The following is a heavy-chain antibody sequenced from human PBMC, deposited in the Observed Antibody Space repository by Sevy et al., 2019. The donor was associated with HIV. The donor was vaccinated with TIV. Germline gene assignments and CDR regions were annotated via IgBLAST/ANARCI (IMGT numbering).Heavy chain of an antibody. V-gene: IGHV3-30*04. Sequence: GGSLRLSCAASGFAFSDFAMNWLRQLPGKGLEWVAIISYDGRKKYYADSVKGRFTISRDNSKNRVFLQMSGLGPEETAVYYCATASLWGDSGISYPSFDSWGQGTLVTVSS. CDR2: ISYDGRKK. CDR1: GFAFSDFA. J-gene: IGHJ4*02. D-gene: IGHD1-26*01. CDR3: ATASLWGDSGISYPSFDS.